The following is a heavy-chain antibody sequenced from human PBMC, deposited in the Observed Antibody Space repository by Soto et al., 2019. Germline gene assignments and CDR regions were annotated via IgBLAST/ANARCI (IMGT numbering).Heavy chain of an antibody. Sequence: SETLSLTCTVSGGSISSGGYYWSWIRQHPGKGLEWIGYIYYSGSTYYNPSLKSRVTISVDTSKNQFSLKLSSVTAADTAVYYCASIPDYGDFRQDYWGQGTLVTVSS. CDR1: GGSISSGGYY. V-gene: IGHV4-31*03. CDR3: ASIPDYGDFRQDY. D-gene: IGHD4-17*01. J-gene: IGHJ4*02. CDR2: IYYSGST.